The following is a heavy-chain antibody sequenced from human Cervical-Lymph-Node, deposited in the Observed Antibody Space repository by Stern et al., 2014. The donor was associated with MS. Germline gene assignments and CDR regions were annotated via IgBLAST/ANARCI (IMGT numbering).Heavy chain of an antibody. V-gene: IGHV1-58*01. J-gene: IGHJ4*02. CDR3: AAGRGFPEHGDPIDY. D-gene: IGHD4-17*01. Sequence: QLVQSGPEVKKPGTSLKVSCKASGFTLSKSAVQWVRQSRGQGLERIGWIVVGSGNTNYAQKLRERVTFTRDMSTNTAYMSLSSLISEDTAVYYCAAGRGFPEHGDPIDYWGQGTLVTVSS. CDR2: IVVGSGNT. CDR1: GFTLSKSA.